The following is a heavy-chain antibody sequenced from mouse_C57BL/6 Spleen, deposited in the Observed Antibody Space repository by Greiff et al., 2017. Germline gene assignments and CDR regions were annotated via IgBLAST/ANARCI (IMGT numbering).Heavy chain of an antibody. J-gene: IGHJ3*01. CDR2: IYPGDGDT. Sequence: QVQLQQSGPELVKPGASVKISCTASGYALSSSWMNWVKQRPGKGLEWIGRIYPGDGDTNYNGKFKGKATLTADKSSITAYMQLSSLTSEDSAVYFCVIGPYDYDDWFAYGGQGTLVTVSA. V-gene: IGHV1-82*01. CDR3: VIGPYDYDDWFAY. D-gene: IGHD2-4*01. CDR1: GYALSSSW.